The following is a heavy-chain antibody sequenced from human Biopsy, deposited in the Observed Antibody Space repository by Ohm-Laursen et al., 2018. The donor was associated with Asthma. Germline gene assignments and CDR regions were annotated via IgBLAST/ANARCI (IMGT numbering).Heavy chain of an antibody. J-gene: IGHJ3*02. CDR3: ARAYGGSFFSGSFDI. D-gene: IGHD4-23*01. CDR2: IYSGGGT. Sequence: SLRLSCAVSGFTVSTNGMSWVRQPPGKGLEWVSVIYSGGGTYYADSVQGRVTISRDNPKNTLSLQMNSLRAEDTAVYYCARAYGGSFFSGSFDIWGQGTMVTVSS. CDR1: GFTVSTNG. V-gene: IGHV3-53*01.